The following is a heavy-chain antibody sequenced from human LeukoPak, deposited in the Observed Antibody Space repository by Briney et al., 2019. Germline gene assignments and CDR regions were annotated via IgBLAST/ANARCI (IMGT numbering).Heavy chain of an antibody. CDR1: GFTVSSNY. D-gene: IGHD3-10*01. J-gene: IGHJ4*02. CDR3: ARVTYGSGTYEAFDY. Sequence: GGSLRLSCPASGFTVSSNYMSWVRQAPGKGLEWVSTISGSGDNTYYADSVKGRFTISRDNSKNTLYLQMNSLRAEDTAVYYCARVTYGSGTYEAFDYWGQGTLVTVSS. V-gene: IGHV3-23*01. CDR2: ISGSGDNT.